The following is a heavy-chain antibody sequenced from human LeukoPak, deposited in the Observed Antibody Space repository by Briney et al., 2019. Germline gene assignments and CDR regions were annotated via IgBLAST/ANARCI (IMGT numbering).Heavy chain of an antibody. V-gene: IGHV4-61*02. Sequence: SETLSLTCTVSGGSISSGSYYWSWIRQPAGKGLEWIGRIYTSGSTNYNPSLKSRVTISVDTSKNQFSLKLSSVTAADTAVYYCARVPTTVTTWWVGPWNYYYMGVWGKGTTVTVSS. J-gene: IGHJ6*03. CDR1: GGSISSGSYY. D-gene: IGHD4-17*01. CDR3: ARVPTTVTTWWVGPWNYYYMGV. CDR2: IYTSGST.